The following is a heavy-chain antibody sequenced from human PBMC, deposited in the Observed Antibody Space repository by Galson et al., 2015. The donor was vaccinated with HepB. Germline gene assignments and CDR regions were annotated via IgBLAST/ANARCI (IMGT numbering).Heavy chain of an antibody. CDR3: ARDFSSSWYVAFDY. CDR1: GFTFSSYW. J-gene: IGHJ4*02. V-gene: IGHV3-7*03. D-gene: IGHD6-13*01. Sequence: SLRLSCAASGFTFSSYWMSWVRQAPGKGLEWVANIKQDGSEKYYVDSVKGRFTISRDNAKNSLYLQMNSLRAEDTAVYYCARDFSSSWYVAFDYWGQGTPVTVSS. CDR2: IKQDGSEK.